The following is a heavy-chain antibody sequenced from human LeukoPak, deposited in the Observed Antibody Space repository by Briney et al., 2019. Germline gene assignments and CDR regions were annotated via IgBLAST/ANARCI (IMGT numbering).Heavy chain of an antibody. Sequence: GSSVKVSCKASGYTFTGYYMHWVRQAPGQGLEWMGRINPNSGGTNYAQKFQGRVTMTRDTSISTAYMELSRLRSDDTAVYYCARNGLGGGSSIGMRLFDYWGQGTLVTVSS. CDR1: GYTFTGYY. CDR2: INPNSGGT. V-gene: IGHV1-2*06. J-gene: IGHJ4*02. D-gene: IGHD1-26*01. CDR3: ARNGLGGGSSIGMRLFDY.